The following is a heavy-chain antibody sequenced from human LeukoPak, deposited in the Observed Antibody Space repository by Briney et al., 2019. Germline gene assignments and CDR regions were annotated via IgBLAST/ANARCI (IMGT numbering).Heavy chain of an antibody. V-gene: IGHV4-31*01. CDR1: GGSISSGGYY. Sequence: SETLSLTCTVSGGSISSGGYYWSWIRQHPGKGLEWIGYIYYSGSTYYNPSLKSQVTISVDTSKNQFSLKLSSVTAADTAVYYCARHIIYSKKPSFDHWGQGTLVTVSS. J-gene: IGHJ4*02. CDR2: IYYSGST. D-gene: IGHD4-11*01. CDR3: ARHIIYSKKPSFDH.